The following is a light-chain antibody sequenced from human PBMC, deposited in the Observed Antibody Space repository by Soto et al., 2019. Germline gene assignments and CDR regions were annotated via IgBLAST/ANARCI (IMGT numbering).Light chain of an antibody. V-gene: IGKV1-5*03. CDR2: KAS. CDR3: QQYNSYSPET. J-gene: IGKJ2*01. Sequence: DIQMTQTPSTLSASVGDRVTITCRASQSISGWLAWYQRKPGKAPKLLIYKASSLESGVPSRFSGSGSGTEFTLTISSLQPDDFATYYCQQYNSYSPETFGQGTKLEIK. CDR1: QSISGW.